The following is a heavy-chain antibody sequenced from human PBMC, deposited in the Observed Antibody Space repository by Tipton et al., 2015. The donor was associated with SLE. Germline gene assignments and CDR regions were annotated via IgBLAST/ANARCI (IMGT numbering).Heavy chain of an antibody. CDR3: ANYHYDATGSQSVKY. Sequence: TLSLTCAVYGGSFSGYYWSWIRQPPGKGLEWIGEINHSGSTNYNPSLKSRVTISVDTSKNQFSLKLSSVTAADTAVYYCANYHYDATGSQSVKYWGQGSLVTVSS. J-gene: IGHJ4*02. CDR2: INHSGST. V-gene: IGHV4-34*01. CDR1: GGSFSGYY. D-gene: IGHD3-16*01.